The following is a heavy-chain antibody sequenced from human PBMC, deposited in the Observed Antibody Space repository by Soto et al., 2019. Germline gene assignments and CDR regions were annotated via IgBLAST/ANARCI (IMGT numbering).Heavy chain of an antibody. Sequence: SETLSLTCTVSGGSISSSSYYWGWIRQPPGKGLEWIGSIYYSGSTYYNPSLKSRVTISVDTSKNQFSLKLSSVTAADTAVYYCARQEGIVATIDYWGQGTLVTVSS. J-gene: IGHJ4*02. CDR1: GGSISSSSYY. V-gene: IGHV4-39*01. CDR2: IYYSGST. CDR3: ARQEGIVATIDY. D-gene: IGHD5-12*01.